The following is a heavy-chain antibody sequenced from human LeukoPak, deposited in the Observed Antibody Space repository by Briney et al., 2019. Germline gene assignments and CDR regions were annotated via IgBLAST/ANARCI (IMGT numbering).Heavy chain of an antibody. J-gene: IGHJ4*02. Sequence: GGSLRLSCAASGFTFINYAMRWVRQAPGRGLEWVSVICGNGACTYYADSVKGRFIISRDNSKNTMYLYLQMNSLRAEDTAVYYCARHLATSGSYPLDYWGQGTPVTVSS. V-gene: IGHV3-23*01. CDR1: GFTFINYA. CDR3: ARHLATSGSYPLDY. CDR2: ICGNGACT. D-gene: IGHD3-16*01.